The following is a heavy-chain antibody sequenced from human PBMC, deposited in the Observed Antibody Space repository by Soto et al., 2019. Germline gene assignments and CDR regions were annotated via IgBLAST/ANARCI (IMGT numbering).Heavy chain of an antibody. CDR1: GDSVSSTSTA. J-gene: IGHJ4*02. CDR2: TYYRSKWYS. V-gene: IGHV6-1*01. CDR3: ARGSYYSGWV. D-gene: IGHD6-19*01. Sequence: LSLTCAISGDSVSSTSTAWSWIRQSPSRGLEWLGRTYYRSKWYSDYAVSVKSRITINPDTSKNQFSLQLNSVTPEDTAVYYCARGSYYSGWVWGQGTLVTVSS.